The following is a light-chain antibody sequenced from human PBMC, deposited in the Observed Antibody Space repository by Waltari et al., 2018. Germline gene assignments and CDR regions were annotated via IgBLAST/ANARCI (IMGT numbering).Light chain of an antibody. CDR1: SNNFGNYYL. J-gene: IGLJ2*01. CDR3: CSYGGRTTI. Sequence: QSALTQPASVSGSPGQSITIPCTGGSNNFGNYYLISWYQQPPGKAPKLVIFEGSKRPSGVSDRFSGSHSDNPASLTISGLQAEDEADYYCCSYGGRTTIFGGGTRLTVL. CDR2: EGS. V-gene: IGLV2-23*01.